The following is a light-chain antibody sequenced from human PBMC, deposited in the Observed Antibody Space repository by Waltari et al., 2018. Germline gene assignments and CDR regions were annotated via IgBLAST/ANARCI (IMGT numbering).Light chain of an antibody. Sequence: QSPQVPYFRSASVADRVTITCRASQLISSFLAWYQQKPGKAPKLLISAASTLQSGVPARFSGSGSVTEFTLTISSLQPEDFASYYCQQLNSYPTFGGGTTVEIK. CDR3: QQLNSYPT. V-gene: IGKV1-9*01. J-gene: IGKJ4*01. CDR2: AAS. CDR1: QLISSF.